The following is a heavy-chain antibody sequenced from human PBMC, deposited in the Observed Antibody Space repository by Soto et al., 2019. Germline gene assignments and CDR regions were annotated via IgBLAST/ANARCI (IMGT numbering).Heavy chain of an antibody. D-gene: IGHD2-15*01. CDR2: ISSSSSYI. V-gene: IGHV3-21*01. CDR1: GFTFSSYS. J-gene: IGHJ5*02. CDR3: AGAVVVGLGLCDP. Sequence: EVQLVESGGGLVKPGGSLRLSCAASGFTFSSYSMNWVRQAPGKGLELVSSISSSSSYIYYAASVKGRFTISRDNAKNPLYLQMNSLRAEDTTGYYGAGAVVVGLGLCDPWGQGTMVTVSS.